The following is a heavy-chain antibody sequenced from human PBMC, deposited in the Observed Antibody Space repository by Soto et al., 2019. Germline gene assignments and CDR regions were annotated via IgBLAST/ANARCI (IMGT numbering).Heavy chain of an antibody. V-gene: IGHV5-51*01. Sequence: EVQLVQSGAEVKKPGESLRISCKISGDNFSTYWIGWVRQMAGKGLEWMGIIYPADSSTRYSPPFQGQVTISADKSISTAYLQWSSLKASDTAMYYCAARKYFSPESSPWGQGTLVTVSS. J-gene: IGHJ5*02. D-gene: IGHD3-9*01. CDR3: AARKYFSPESSP. CDR2: IYPADSST. CDR1: GDNFSTYW.